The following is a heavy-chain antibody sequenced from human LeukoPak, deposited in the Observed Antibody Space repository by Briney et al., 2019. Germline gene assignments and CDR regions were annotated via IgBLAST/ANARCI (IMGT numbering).Heavy chain of an antibody. Sequence: SQSLSLTWIVSGGSISSGCYYWTWIRQHPWKGLEGIGHIYYSESTYYNPSLKSRIIISVATSKNQFSLKLSSVTAADTAVYYCARERGYSYDTDSYFDLWGRGTLVTVSA. D-gene: IGHD5-18*01. CDR3: ARERGYSYDTDSYFDL. CDR2: IYYSEST. J-gene: IGHJ2*01. V-gene: IGHV4-31*02. CDR1: GGSISSGCYY.